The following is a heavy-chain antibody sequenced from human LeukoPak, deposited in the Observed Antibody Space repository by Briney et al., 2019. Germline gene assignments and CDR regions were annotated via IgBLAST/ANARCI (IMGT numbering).Heavy chain of an antibody. Sequence: SETLSLTCTVSGGSISSYYWSWIRQPPGKGLEWIGYIYYSGSTNYNPSLKSRVTISVDTSKNQFSLKLSSVTAADTAVYYCARHYDSSGYWYYFDYWGQGTLVTVSS. V-gene: IGHV4-59*08. CDR3: ARHYDSSGYWYYFDY. CDR1: GGSISSYY. D-gene: IGHD3-22*01. CDR2: IYYSGST. J-gene: IGHJ4*02.